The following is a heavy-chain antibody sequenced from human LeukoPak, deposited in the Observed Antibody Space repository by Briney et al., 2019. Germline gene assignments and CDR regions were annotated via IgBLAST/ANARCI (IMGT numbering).Heavy chain of an antibody. J-gene: IGHJ4*02. D-gene: IGHD2-15*01. CDR1: GGSISSSSYY. CDR3: ATRSCSGGSCYAVDY. Sequence: PSETLSLTCTVSGGSISSSSYYWGRMRQPPGVVLVWIGSIYYSGSTYYNPSLKRRVTISVDTSKNQFSLKLSSVTAADTAVYYCATRSCSGGSCYAVDYWGQGTLVTVSS. V-gene: IGHV4-39*01. CDR2: IYYSGST.